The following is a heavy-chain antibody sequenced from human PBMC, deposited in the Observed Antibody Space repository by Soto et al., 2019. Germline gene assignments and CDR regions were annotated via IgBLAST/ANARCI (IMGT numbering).Heavy chain of an antibody. Sequence: SETLSLTCAVYGGSFSGYYWSWIRQPPGKGLEWIGEINHSGSTNYNPSLKSRVTISVDTSKNQFSLKLSSVTAADTAVYYCARGGRTLGRRWGCYFDYWGQGTLVTVSS. D-gene: IGHD1-1*01. J-gene: IGHJ4*02. CDR3: ARGGRTLGRRWGCYFDY. CDR2: INHSGST. V-gene: IGHV4-34*01. CDR1: GGSFSGYY.